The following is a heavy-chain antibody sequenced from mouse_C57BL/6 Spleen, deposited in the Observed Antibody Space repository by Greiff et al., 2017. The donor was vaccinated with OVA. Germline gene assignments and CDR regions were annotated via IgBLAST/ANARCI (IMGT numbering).Heavy chain of an antibody. V-gene: IGHV10-1*01. CDR2: IRSKSNNYAT. Sequence: EVQVVESGGGLVQPKGSLKLSCAASGFSFNTYAMNWVRQAPGKGLEWVARIRSKSNNYATYYADSVKDRFTISRDDSESMLYLQMNNLKTEDTAMYYCVRGDYSNSWFAYWGQGTLVTVSA. CDR3: VRGDYSNSWFAY. J-gene: IGHJ3*01. D-gene: IGHD2-5*01. CDR1: GFSFNTYA.